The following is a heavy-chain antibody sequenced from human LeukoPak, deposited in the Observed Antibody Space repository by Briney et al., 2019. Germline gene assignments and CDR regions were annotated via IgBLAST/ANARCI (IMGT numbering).Heavy chain of an antibody. J-gene: IGHJ4*02. V-gene: IGHV3-11*01. Sequence: GSLRLSCTASGFTFSDFHMSWIRQAPGKGLEWVSHISGSGYAIHHPGSVKGRFTISRDNAKNSLYLQMNSLRVEDSAVYYCARLSGTYSRGGDHWGQGTLVTVSS. CDR2: ISGSGYAI. CDR3: ARLSGTYSRGGDH. CDR1: GFTFSDFH. D-gene: IGHD1-26*01.